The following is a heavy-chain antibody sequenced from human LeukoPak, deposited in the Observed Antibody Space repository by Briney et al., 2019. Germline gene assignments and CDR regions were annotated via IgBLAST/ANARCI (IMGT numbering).Heavy chain of an antibody. CDR1: GYTFTSYA. CDR3: ARDYGPRSYWYFDL. V-gene: IGHV7-4-1*02. D-gene: IGHD3-10*01. Sequence: ASVKVSCKASGYTFTSYAMNWVRQAPRQGLECMGWINTNTGNPTYAQGFTGRFVFSLDTTVSTAYLQISSLKAEDTVVYYCARDYGPRSYWYFDLWGRGTLVTVSS. J-gene: IGHJ2*01. CDR2: INTNTGNP.